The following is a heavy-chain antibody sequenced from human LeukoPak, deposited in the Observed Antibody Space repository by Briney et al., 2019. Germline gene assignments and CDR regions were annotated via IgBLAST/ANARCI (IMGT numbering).Heavy chain of an antibody. Sequence: SQGLSLTSDLPVDSAFSAIVAGKCIRRSPSRGLEWLGRTYYRSQWLQQYGVSVKGRVTINPDTSKNQISLQLNSVTPDDTAIYYCARWIHATGGLDYWGQGTLVTVSS. CDR1: VDSAFSAIVA. V-gene: IGHV6-1*01. J-gene: IGHJ4*02. CDR2: TYYRSQWLQ. D-gene: IGHD3-16*01. CDR3: ARWIHATGGLDY.